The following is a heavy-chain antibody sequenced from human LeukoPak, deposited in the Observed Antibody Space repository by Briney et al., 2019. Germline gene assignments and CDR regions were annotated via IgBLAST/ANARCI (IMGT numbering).Heavy chain of an antibody. V-gene: IGHV4-59*13. CDR3: ARGRSVKYYDGDFDY. CDR2: FYYTGST. J-gene: IGHJ4*02. Sequence: SETLTLTCTVSGVSISPYSLTWIRQPPGKGLEWVGYFYYTGSTNSHPSLKSRVNISVHTSKKQFSLKLRSVTAADKAVYYCARGRSVKYYDGDFDYWGRGTLVTVSS. CDR1: GVSISPYS. D-gene: IGHD1-26*01.